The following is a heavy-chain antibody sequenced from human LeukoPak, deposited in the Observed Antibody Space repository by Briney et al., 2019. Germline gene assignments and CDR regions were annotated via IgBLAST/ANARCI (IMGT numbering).Heavy chain of an antibody. V-gene: IGHV3-64*01. D-gene: IGHD6-19*01. J-gene: IGHJ4*02. Sequence: PGGSLRLSCAASGFTFSSYGMHWVRQAPGKGLEYVSAISSNGGSTYYANSVKGRFTISRDNSKNTLYLQMGSLRAEDMAVYYCARRVGSGEFDYWGQGTLVTVSS. CDR1: GFTFSSYG. CDR2: ISSNGGST. CDR3: ARRVGSGEFDY.